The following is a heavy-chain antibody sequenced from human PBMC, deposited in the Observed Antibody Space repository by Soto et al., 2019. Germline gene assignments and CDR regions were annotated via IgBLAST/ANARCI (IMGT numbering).Heavy chain of an antibody. CDR3: ARGRSSTSPYPIGY. Sequence: QVQLQESGPGLVKPSQTLSLTCTVSGGSISSGGYYWSWIRQHPGKGLEWIGYIYYSGSTYYNPSLNSRVTIAVXTXQNQFSRQLSSVTAADTAVYYCARGRSSTSPYPIGYWGQGTLVTVSS. D-gene: IGHD2-2*01. CDR1: GGSISSGGYY. CDR2: IYYSGST. V-gene: IGHV4-31*03. J-gene: IGHJ4*02.